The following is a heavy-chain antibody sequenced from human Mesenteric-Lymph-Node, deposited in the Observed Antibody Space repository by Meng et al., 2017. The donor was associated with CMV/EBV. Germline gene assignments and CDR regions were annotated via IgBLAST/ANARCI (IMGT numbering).Heavy chain of an antibody. CDR2: IAYDGSNK. V-gene: IGHV3-30-3*01. CDR3: ARGGSGPLDY. CDR1: GFTLSSDA. Sequence: LSCADYGFTLSSDAMNGVRQAPGKGLEWVAVIAYDGSNKYYADSVKGQFTISRDNSKNTLYLQMNSLRAEDTAVYYCARGGSGPLDYWGQGTLVTVSS. J-gene: IGHJ4*02.